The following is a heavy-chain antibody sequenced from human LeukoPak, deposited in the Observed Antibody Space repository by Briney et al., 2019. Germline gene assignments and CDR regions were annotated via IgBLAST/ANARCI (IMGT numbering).Heavy chain of an antibody. D-gene: IGHD3-10*01. CDR3: ARSRTGSGFRFDY. Sequence: ASVKVSCKASGSTFTGYYMHWVRQAPGQGLEWMGWINPNSGGTNYAQKFQGRVTMTRDTSISTAYMELSRLRSDDTAVYYCARSRTGSGFRFDYWGQGTLVTVSS. CDR1: GSTFTGYY. CDR2: INPNSGGT. V-gene: IGHV1-2*02. J-gene: IGHJ4*02.